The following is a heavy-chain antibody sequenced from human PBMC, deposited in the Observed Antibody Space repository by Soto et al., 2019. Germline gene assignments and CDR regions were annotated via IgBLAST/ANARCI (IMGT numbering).Heavy chain of an antibody. D-gene: IGHD2-2*01. CDR2: INWNGDST. CDR1: GFTFADYT. Sequence: EVQLVESGGGVVRPGGSLRLSCAASGFTFADYTMSWVRQVPGKGLEWGAGINWNGDSTGYGDSVEGGFTTYSDNAKKPLYLQMIGMGVEDTALYYCARLKLGKDTVEVPSGSLAYWGQGTLVTVSS. V-gene: IGHV3-20*04. J-gene: IGHJ4*02. CDR3: ARLKLGKDTVEVPSGSLAY.